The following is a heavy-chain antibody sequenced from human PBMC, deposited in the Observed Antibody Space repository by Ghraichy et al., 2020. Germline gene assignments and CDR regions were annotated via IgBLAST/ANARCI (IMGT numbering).Heavy chain of an antibody. CDR1: GGSISSSSYY. J-gene: IGHJ4*02. V-gene: IGHV4-39*01. CDR2: IYYSGIT. D-gene: IGHD1-1*01. Sequence: SQTLSLTCTVSGGSISSSSYYWDWIRQPPGKGLEWIGSIYYSGITYYSPSLKSRVTISVDTSKNQFSLRLSSVTAADTAVYYCARRAETNFDYWGQGTLVTVSS. CDR3: ARRAETNFDY.